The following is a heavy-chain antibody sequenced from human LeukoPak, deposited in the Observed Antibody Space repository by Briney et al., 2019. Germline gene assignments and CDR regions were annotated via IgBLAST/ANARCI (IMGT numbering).Heavy chain of an antibody. V-gene: IGHV3-7*01. CDR3: ARGCSGGSCYDC. CDR1: GFTFSDTW. CDR2: IKQDGSEK. D-gene: IGHD2-15*01. Sequence: GGSLRLSCVGSGFTFSDTWMNWVRQAPGKGLEWVANIKQDGSEKNYVDSVKGRFTISRDNAKNSLYLQMNSLRVEDTAVYYCARGCSGGSCYDCWGQGTLVTVSS. J-gene: IGHJ4*02.